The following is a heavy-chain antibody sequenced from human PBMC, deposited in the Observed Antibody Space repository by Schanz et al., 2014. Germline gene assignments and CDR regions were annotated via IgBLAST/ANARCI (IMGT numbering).Heavy chain of an antibody. J-gene: IGHJ4*02. CDR1: GFSFRKSA. D-gene: IGHD6-13*01. CDR3: AKDLAAVGVFDY. V-gene: IGHV3-23*01. CDR2: LTGSGTTT. Sequence: EVQLLESGGGLVQPGGSLRLSCAASGFSFRKSAMSWVRQAPGKGLEWVSALTGSGTTTYYADSVKGRFTISRDNSKNTQDLQMNSLRAEDTAIYYCAKDLAAVGVFDYWGQGSLVTVSP.